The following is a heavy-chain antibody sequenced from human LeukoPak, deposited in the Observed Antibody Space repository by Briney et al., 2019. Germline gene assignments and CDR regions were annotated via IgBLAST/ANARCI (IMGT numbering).Heavy chain of an antibody. Sequence: GASVKVSCKASGYTFTGYYMHWVRQAPGQGLEWMGIINPSGGSTSYAQKFQGRTTTRDTSTSTVYMELSSLRSEDTAVYYCARAQIVATIWRHYFDYWGQGTLVTVSS. CDR3: ARAQIVATIWRHYFDY. D-gene: IGHD5-12*01. CDR1: GYTFTGYY. V-gene: IGHV1-46*01. J-gene: IGHJ4*02. CDR2: INPSGGST.